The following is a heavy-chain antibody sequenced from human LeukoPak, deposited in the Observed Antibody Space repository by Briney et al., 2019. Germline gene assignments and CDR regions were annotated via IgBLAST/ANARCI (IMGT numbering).Heavy chain of an antibody. Sequence: PGGSLRLSCAASGFTFSDYYMSWTRQAPGKGLEWVSYISSSGSTIYYADSVKGRFTISRDNAKNSLYLQMNSLRAEDTAVYYCARGPGAPGSYYYYYGMDVWDQGTTVTVSS. V-gene: IGHV3-11*01. J-gene: IGHJ6*02. CDR2: ISSSGSTI. CDR1: GFTFSDYY. CDR3: ARGPGAPGSYYYYYGMDV. D-gene: IGHD3-10*01.